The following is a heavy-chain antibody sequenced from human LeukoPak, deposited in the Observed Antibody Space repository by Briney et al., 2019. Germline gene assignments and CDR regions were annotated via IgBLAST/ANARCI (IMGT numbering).Heavy chain of an antibody. Sequence: GGSLRLSCAASGFTFSSHTMSWVRQAPGKGLEWVSGISGSGVNTYYANSVKGRFTISRDNSKNTLYLQMNSLRAEDTAVYYCARGLQLAYYYFYMDVWGKGTTVTVSS. J-gene: IGHJ6*03. CDR3: ARGLQLAYYYFYMDV. CDR2: ISGSGVNT. V-gene: IGHV3-23*01. CDR1: GFTFSSHT. D-gene: IGHD1-1*01.